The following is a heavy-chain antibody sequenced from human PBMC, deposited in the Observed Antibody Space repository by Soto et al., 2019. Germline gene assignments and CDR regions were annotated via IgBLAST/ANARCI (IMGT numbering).Heavy chain of an antibody. CDR2: INSDGSST. CDR1: GFTFSRYW. Sequence: SLRLSCAASGFTFSRYWMHWVRQAPGKGLVWVSRINSDGSSTSYADFVKGRFTIYRDNAKNTLYLQMNTLRAEDTAMYYCSSAGDDYWGQGTLVTVSS. D-gene: IGHD2-21*02. J-gene: IGHJ4*02. V-gene: IGHV3-74*01. CDR3: SSAGDDY.